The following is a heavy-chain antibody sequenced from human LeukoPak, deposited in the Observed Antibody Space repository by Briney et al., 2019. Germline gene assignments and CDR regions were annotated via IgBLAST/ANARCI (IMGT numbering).Heavy chain of an antibody. V-gene: IGHV4-39*02. CDR1: GGSISSSSYY. D-gene: IGHD1-26*01. J-gene: IGHJ4*02. CDR2: IYYSGST. CDR3: ARDSRGELLLGGFDY. Sequence: PSETLSLTCTVSGGSISSSSYYWGWIRQPPGKGLEWIGSIYYSGSTYYNPSLKSRVTISVDTSKNQFSLKLSSVTAADTAVYYCARDSRGELLLGGFDYWGQGTRVTVSS.